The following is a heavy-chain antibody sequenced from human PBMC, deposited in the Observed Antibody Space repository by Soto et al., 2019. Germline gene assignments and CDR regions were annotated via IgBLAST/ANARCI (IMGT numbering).Heavy chain of an antibody. D-gene: IGHD5-18*01. V-gene: IGHV1-69*01. CDR2: IIPIFGPA. Sequence: QVQLVQSGAEVKKPGSSVKVSCKASGGTFSSYAISWVRQAPGQGLEWMGGIIPIFGPANYAQKFQGRVTITADESTSTAYMELSSLRSEDTAVYYCARHTAMDSAVYYYGMDVWGQGTTVTVSS. CDR3: ARHTAMDSAVYYYGMDV. J-gene: IGHJ6*02. CDR1: GGTFSSYA.